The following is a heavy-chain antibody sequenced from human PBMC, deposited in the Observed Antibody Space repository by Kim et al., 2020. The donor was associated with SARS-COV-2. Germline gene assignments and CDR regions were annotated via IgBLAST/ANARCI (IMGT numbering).Heavy chain of an antibody. D-gene: IGHD2-2*01. V-gene: IGHV3-30*01. CDR3: ARDTFTRRGYQLHYYYGMDV. Sequence: RFTISRDNSKNTLYLQMNSLRAEDTAVYYCARDTFTRRGYQLHYYYGMDVWGQGTTVTVSS. J-gene: IGHJ6*02.